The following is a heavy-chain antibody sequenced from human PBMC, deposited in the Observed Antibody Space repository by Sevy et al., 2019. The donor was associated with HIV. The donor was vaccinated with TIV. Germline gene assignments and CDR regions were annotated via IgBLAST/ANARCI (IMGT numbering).Heavy chain of an antibody. J-gene: IGHJ4*02. V-gene: IGHV3-23*01. D-gene: IGHD6-19*01. Sequence: GGSLRLSCAAFGFTFSSFAMSWVRQAPGKGLEWISAISGSGTSTYYAGSLKGRFTISKDNSKITLYLQMNSLRAEDTAIYYCAKDELAVTGHGNYFDYWGQGTLVTVSS. CDR2: ISGSGTST. CDR1: GFTFSSFA. CDR3: AKDELAVTGHGNYFDY.